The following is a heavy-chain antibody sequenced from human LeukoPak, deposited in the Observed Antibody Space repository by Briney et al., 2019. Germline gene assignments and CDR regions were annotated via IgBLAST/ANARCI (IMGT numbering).Heavy chain of an antibody. CDR3: ASAWWLQWIDY. J-gene: IGHJ4*02. CDR2: IYYSGST. CDR1: GGSISSSSYY. D-gene: IGHD5-24*01. V-gene: IGHV4-39*01. Sequence: PSETLSLTCTVSGGSISSSSYYWGWIRQPPGKGLEWIGSIYYSGSTYYNPSLKSRVTISVDTSKNQFSLKLSSVTATDTAVYYCASAWWLQWIDYWGQGTLVTVSS.